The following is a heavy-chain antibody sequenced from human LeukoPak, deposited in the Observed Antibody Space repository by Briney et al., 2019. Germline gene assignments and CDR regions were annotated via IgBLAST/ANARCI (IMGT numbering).Heavy chain of an antibody. CDR3: ARNPPNNDYYYGMDV. V-gene: IGHV3-48*04. CDR1: GFTFSSYW. Sequence: GGSLRLSCAASGFTFSSYWMSWVRQAPGKGLEWVSYISSSGSVIHYADSVKGRFTISRDNAKNSLYLQMNGLRAEDTAVYYCARNPPNNDYYYGMDVWGLGTTVTVSS. CDR2: ISSSGSVI. D-gene: IGHD1-14*01. J-gene: IGHJ6*02.